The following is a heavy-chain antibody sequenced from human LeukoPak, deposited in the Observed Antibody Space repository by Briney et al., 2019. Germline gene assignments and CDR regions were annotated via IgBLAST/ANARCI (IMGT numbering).Heavy chain of an antibody. CDR1: GFTFSSYW. CDR3: AREAYYGSGSYRDEYDY. J-gene: IGHJ4*02. D-gene: IGHD3-10*01. Sequence: GGSLRLSCAASGFTFSSYWIHWVRQAPGKGLVWVSRIDTDGSNTNYADSVKGRFTISRDNAKNSLYLQMNSLRAEDTAVYYCAREAYYGSGSYRDEYDYWGQGTLVTVSS. CDR2: IDTDGSNT. V-gene: IGHV3-74*01.